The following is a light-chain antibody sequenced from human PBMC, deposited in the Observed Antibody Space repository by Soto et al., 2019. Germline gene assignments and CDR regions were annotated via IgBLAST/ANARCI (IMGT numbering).Light chain of an antibody. CDR3: SSYSSSILV. J-gene: IGLJ1*01. V-gene: IGLV2-14*01. CDR2: EVS. CDR1: SSDVGGYKY. Sequence: QSVLTQSASVSGSPGQSITIACTGTSSDVGGYKYVSWYQHHPGKAPKLMIYEVSNRPSGVSNRFSGSKSGNTASLTISGLQADDEADYYCSSYSSSILVFGTGTKV.